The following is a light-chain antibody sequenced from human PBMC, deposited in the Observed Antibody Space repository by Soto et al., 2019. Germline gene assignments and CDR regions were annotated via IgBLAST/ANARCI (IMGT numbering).Light chain of an antibody. CDR1: QSVSSSY. Sequence: EIVWTQSPGTLSLSPGERATLSCRASQSVSSSYLAWYQQKPGQAPRLLIYGASSRATGIPDRFSGSGSGTDFTLTISRLEPEDFAVYYCQQYCSSPQWTVGQGTKVEIK. J-gene: IGKJ1*01. V-gene: IGKV3-20*01. CDR3: QQYCSSPQWT. CDR2: GAS.